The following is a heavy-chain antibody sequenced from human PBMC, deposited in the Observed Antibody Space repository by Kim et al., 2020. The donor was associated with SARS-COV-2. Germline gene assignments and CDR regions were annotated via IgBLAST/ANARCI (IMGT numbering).Heavy chain of an antibody. J-gene: IGHJ3*02. Sequence: GGSLRLSCAASGFTFSSYSMNWVRQAPGKGLEWVSSISSSSSYIYYADSVKGRFTISRDNAKNSLYLQMNSLRAEDTAVYYCARDRRGGAFDIWGQGTMVTVSS. CDR2: ISSSSSYI. CDR1: GFTFSSYS. D-gene: IGHD1-26*01. CDR3: ARDRRGGAFDI. V-gene: IGHV3-21*01.